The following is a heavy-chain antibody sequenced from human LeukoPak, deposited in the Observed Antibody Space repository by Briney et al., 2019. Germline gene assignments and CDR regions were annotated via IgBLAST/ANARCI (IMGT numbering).Heavy chain of an antibody. J-gene: IGHJ1*01. CDR3: ARGYYYDSSGYGH. Sequence: SETLSLTCAVYGGSFSGYYWSWIRQPPGKGLEWIGEINHSGSTNYNPSLKSRVTISVDTSKNQFSLKLSSVTAADTAVYYCARGYYYDSSGYGHWGQGTLVTVST. CDR1: GGSFSGYY. V-gene: IGHV4-34*01. CDR2: INHSGST. D-gene: IGHD3-22*01.